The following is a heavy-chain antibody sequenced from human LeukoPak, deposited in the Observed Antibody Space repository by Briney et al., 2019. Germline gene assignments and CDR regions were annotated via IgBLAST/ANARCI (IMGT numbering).Heavy chain of an antibody. CDR1: GYTFTGYY. V-gene: IGHV1-2*02. Sequence: GASVKVSCKASGYTFTGYYMHWVRQAPGQGLEWMGWINPNSGGTNYAQKFQGRVTMTRDTSISTAYMELSRLRSDDTAVYYCATIHYDILTGYSDPGYFQHWGQGTLVTVSS. CDR2: INPNSGGT. J-gene: IGHJ1*01. CDR3: ATIHYDILTGYSDPGYFQH. D-gene: IGHD3-9*01.